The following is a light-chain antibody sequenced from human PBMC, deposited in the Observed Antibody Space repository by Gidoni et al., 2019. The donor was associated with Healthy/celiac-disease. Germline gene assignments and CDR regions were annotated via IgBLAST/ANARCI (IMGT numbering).Light chain of an antibody. J-gene: IGKJ5*01. CDR2: DAS. Sequence: DIQMTQSPSSLSASVGDRVTITCQASQDISNYLNWYQQKPGKAPKLLIYDASNLETGVPSRFSGSGSGTDFTFTISSLQPEDIATYYCQQYDNFPPTFGQGTRLEIK. CDR1: QDISNY. V-gene: IGKV1-33*01. CDR3: QQYDNFPPT.